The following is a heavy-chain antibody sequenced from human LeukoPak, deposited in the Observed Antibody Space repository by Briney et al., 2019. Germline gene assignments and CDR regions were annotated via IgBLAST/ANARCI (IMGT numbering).Heavy chain of an antibody. Sequence: PSVKVSCKASGYTFTGYYMHWVRQAPGHGLEWMGWINPNSGGTNYAQKFQGRVTMTRDTSISTAYMELSRLRSDDTAVYYCARGAAAGRFDFDYWGQGTLVTVSS. CDR3: ARGAAAGRFDFDY. V-gene: IGHV1-2*02. D-gene: IGHD6-13*01. CDR1: GYTFTGYY. J-gene: IGHJ4*02. CDR2: INPNSGGT.